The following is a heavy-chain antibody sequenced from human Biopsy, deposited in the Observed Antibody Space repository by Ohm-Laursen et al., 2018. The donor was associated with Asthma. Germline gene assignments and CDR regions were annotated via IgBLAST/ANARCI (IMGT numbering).Heavy chain of an antibody. CDR2: INSVFGTT. D-gene: IGHD2-2*01. J-gene: IGHJ4*02. V-gene: IGHV1-69*13. CDR1: EGTFNTYV. CDR3: ARKAGSCISRTCYSLDF. Sequence: ASVKVSCKSLEGTFNTYVIGWVRQAPGQGLEWMGGINSVFGTTTYPQKFQDRVAITADDSTSTVYMELSSLRSEDTAVYYCARKAGSCISRTCYSLDFWGQGTLVTVSS.